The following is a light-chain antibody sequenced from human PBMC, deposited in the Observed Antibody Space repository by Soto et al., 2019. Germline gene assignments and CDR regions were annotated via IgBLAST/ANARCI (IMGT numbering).Light chain of an antibody. J-gene: IGLJ2*01. CDR2: DDD. CDR1: TSNIGSHY. CDR3: ATWDSSLNVVL. Sequence: QSVLTQPPSVSAAPGEKVTISCSGSTSNIGSHYVSWYQQFPRTAPKLLIYDDDRRPSGMPDRFSGSKSGTSATLGITGLRTGDEADYYCATWDSSLNVVLFGGGTQLTVL. V-gene: IGLV1-51*01.